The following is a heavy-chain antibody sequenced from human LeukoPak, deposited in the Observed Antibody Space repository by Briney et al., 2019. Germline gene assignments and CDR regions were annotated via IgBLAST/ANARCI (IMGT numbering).Heavy chain of an antibody. J-gene: IGHJ3*01. Sequence: GGSLRLSCAASGFSLSSYSMTWVRQAPGKGLEWVSYISRSRSIYYADSVKGRSTISRDNANNSLYLQMNSLRDEDTALYYCARDKYGGLWGQGTRVTVSS. D-gene: IGHD3-16*01. CDR3: ARDKYGGL. V-gene: IGHV3-48*02. CDR2: ISRSRSI. CDR1: GFSLSSYS.